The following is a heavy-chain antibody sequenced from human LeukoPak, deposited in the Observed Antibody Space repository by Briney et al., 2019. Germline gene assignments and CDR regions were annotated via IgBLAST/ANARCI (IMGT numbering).Heavy chain of an antibody. CDR2: VYYNGSA. Sequence: PSETLSLTCTVSGDSINYYYWSWIRQSPGKGLEWIGYVYYNGSAKYNPSLKSRVTISVDMSKNQFSLKVSSVTAADTAIYYCARRGGHFDYWGQGTLVTVSS. D-gene: IGHD2-15*01. V-gene: IGHV4-59*01. J-gene: IGHJ4*02. CDR3: ARRGGHFDY. CDR1: GDSINYYY.